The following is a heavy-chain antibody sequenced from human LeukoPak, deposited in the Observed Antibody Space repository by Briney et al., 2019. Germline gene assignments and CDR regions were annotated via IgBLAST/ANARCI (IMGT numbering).Heavy chain of an antibody. CDR1: GYTFTGYY. V-gene: IGHV1-2*06. CDR3: ARERMTTVTTDYYYMDV. Sequence: ASVKVSCKASGYTFTGYYMHWVRQAPGQGLEWMGRINPNSGGTNYAQKLQRRVTMTRDTSISTAYMELSRLRSDDTAVYYCARERMTTVTTDYYYMDVWGKGTTVTVSS. CDR2: INPNSGGT. J-gene: IGHJ6*03. D-gene: IGHD4-17*01.